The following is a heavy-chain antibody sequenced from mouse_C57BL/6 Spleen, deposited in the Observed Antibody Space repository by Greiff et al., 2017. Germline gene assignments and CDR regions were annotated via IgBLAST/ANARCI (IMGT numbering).Heavy chain of an antibody. CDR2: IDPSASYT. CDR1: GYTFTSYW. J-gene: IGHJ4*01. Sequence: VQLQQPGAELVRPGTSVKLSCKASGYTFTSYWMHWVKQRPGQGLEWIGVIDPSASYTNYNQKFKGKATLTVDTSSSTAYMQLSSLTSEDSAVYYCARGYSYAMDYWGQGTSVTVSS. CDR3: ARGYSYAMDY. D-gene: IGHD2-3*01. V-gene: IGHV1-59*01.